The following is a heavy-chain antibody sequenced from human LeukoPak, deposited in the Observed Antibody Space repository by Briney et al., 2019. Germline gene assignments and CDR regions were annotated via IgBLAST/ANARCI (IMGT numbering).Heavy chain of an antibody. Sequence: GGSLRLSCEASGFTFSNYWMHWLRQAPGKGLVWVSRINTDGSTPSYADSVKGRFTISRDNAKNTLYLQMNSLRAEDTAVYYCARLRQWLPPDYWGQGTLVIVFS. CDR2: INTDGSTP. CDR1: GFTFSNYW. J-gene: IGHJ4*02. V-gene: IGHV3-74*01. CDR3: ARLRQWLPPDY. D-gene: IGHD6-19*01.